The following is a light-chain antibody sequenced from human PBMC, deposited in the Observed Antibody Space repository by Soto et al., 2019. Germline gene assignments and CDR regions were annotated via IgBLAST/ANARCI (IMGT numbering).Light chain of an antibody. CDR1: QSIGDS. J-gene: IGKJ1*01. CDR3: QQYISAWT. Sequence: DIQMNQSPSTLSAYVGDRVTITCRASQSIGDSLAWYQQKPGKAPYLLISDVSSLERGVPSRFSGSGSGTEFTLTISSLQSDDFATYYCQQYISAWTFGQGTKV. V-gene: IGKV1-5*01. CDR2: DVS.